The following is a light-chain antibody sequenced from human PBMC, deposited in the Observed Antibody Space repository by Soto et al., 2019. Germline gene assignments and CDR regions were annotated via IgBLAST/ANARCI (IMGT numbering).Light chain of an antibody. CDR2: WAS. V-gene: IGKV4-1*01. J-gene: IGKJ2*02. CDR3: QHYYTTPRT. Sequence: DIVMTQSPDSLPVSLGERATINCKYSQSVLYSSNNKNYLAWYQQKPGQPPKLLIYWASIRASGVPDRFSGSGSGTDFTLTISSLQAEDVAVYYCQHYYTTPRTFGQGTRLEIK. CDR1: QSVLYSSNNKNY.